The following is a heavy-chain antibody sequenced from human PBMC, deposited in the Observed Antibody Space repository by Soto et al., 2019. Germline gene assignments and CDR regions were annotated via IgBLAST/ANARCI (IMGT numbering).Heavy chain of an antibody. Sequence: SETLSLTCTVSGGSISSGDYYWSWIRQPPGKGLEWIGYIYYSGSTCYNPSLKSRVTISVDTSKNQFSLKLSSVTAADTAVYYCASYCSSTSCYVFDYWGQGTLVTAPQ. CDR3: ASYCSSTSCYVFDY. CDR1: GGSISSGDYY. J-gene: IGHJ4*02. D-gene: IGHD2-2*01. V-gene: IGHV4-30-4*01. CDR2: IYYSGST.